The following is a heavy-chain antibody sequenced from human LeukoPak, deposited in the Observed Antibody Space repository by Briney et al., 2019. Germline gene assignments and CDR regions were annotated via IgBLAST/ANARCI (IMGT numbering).Heavy chain of an antibody. CDR3: ARDSSGWYAPLDAFDI. V-gene: IGHV1-69*05. CDR1: GGTFSSYA. J-gene: IGHJ3*02. Sequence: SVKVSCKASGGTFSSYAISWVRQAPGQGLEWMGRIIPIFGTANYAQKFQGRVTITTDESTSTAYMELSSLRSEDTAVYYCARDSSGWYAPLDAFDIRGQGTMVTVSS. CDR2: IIPIFGTA. D-gene: IGHD6-19*01.